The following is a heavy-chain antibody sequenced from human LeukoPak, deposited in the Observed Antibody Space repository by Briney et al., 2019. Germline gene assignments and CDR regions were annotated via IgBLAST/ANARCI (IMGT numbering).Heavy chain of an antibody. D-gene: IGHD3-3*01. J-gene: IGHJ4*02. Sequence: SETLSLTCAVSGGSISGRYWSWIRQPPGKGLEWIANWRYDGSPNYTPSLESRATISLDTSKNQFSLKLSSVTAADTAVYYCARDRGDRGTIFGVVRSEYYFDYWGQGTLVTVSS. CDR3: ARDRGDRGTIFGVVRSEYYFDY. V-gene: IGHV4-59*11. CDR2: WRYDGSP. CDR1: GGSISGRY.